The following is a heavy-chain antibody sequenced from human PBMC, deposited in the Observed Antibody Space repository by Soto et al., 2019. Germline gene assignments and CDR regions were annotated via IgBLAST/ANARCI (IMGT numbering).Heavy chain of an antibody. V-gene: IGHV5-51*01. CDR2: IYPGDSDT. D-gene: IGHD5-18*01. CDR3: ARPGYSYGFDLDY. Sequence: PGESLKISCKGSGYSFTSYWIGWVRQMPGKGLEWMGIIYPGDSDTRYSPSFQGQVTISADKPISTAYLQWSSLKASDTAMYYCARPGYSYGFDLDYWGQGTLVTVSS. J-gene: IGHJ4*02. CDR1: GYSFTSYW.